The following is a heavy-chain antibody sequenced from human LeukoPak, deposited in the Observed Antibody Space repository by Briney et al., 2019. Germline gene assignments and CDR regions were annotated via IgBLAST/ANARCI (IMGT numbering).Heavy chain of an antibody. CDR3: ARGRNYDGSVTYYID. D-gene: IGHD3-10*01. Sequence: SETLSLTCTVSGGSISSYYWSWIRQPPGKGLEWIGYIYYSGSTNYNPSLKSRVTISVDTSKNQFSLKLSSVTAADTAVYFCARGRNYDGSVTYYIDWGQGTLVTVSS. CDR2: IYYSGST. J-gene: IGHJ4*02. V-gene: IGHV4-59*12. CDR1: GGSISSYY.